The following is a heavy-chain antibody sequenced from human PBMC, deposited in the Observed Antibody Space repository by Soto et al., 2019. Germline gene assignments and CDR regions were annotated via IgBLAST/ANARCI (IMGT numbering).Heavy chain of an antibody. Sequence: EVQLVESGGKLVQPGRSLRLSCSASGFIFDDYGMNWVRQAPGKGLEWVSGISWNSGNIGYADSVKGRFTILRDNAKNXXFLDMNSLRADDTALYYCAKSMYSRSCYYYYGMDVWGQGTTVPVSS. V-gene: IGHV3-9*01. CDR1: GFIFDDYG. CDR3: AKSMYSRSCYYYYGMDV. CDR2: ISWNSGNI. J-gene: IGHJ6*02. D-gene: IGHD6-6*01.